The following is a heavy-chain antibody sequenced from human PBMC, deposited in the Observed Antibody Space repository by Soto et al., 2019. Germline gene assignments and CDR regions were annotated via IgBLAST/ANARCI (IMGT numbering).Heavy chain of an antibody. CDR3: ARHSMVYFDY. V-gene: IGHV4-59*08. J-gene: IGHJ4*02. CDR1: GGSISSYY. Sequence: QVQLQESGPGLVKPSETLSLTRTVSGGSISSYYWSWIRQPPGKGLEWIGYIYYSGSTNYNPSLKSRVTISVDTSKNQFSLKLSSVTAADTAVYYCARHSMVYFDYWGQGTLVTVSS. D-gene: IGHD3-10*01. CDR2: IYYSGST.